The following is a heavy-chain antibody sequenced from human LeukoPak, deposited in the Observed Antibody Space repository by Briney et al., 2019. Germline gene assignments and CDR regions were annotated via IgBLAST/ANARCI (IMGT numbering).Heavy chain of an antibody. Sequence: ASVKVSCKASGYTSTSYYMHWVRQAPGQGLEWMGIINPSGGSTSYAQKFQGRVTMTRDTSTSTVYMELSSLRSEDTAVYYCARDSGYDATLDYYYYGMDVWGQGTTVTVSS. CDR2: INPSGGST. J-gene: IGHJ6*02. CDR1: GYTSTSYY. V-gene: IGHV1-46*01. D-gene: IGHD5-12*01. CDR3: ARDSGYDATLDYYYYGMDV.